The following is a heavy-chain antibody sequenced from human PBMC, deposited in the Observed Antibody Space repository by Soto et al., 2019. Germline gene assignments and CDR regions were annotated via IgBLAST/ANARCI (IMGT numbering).Heavy chain of an antibody. CDR3: ARRWGRSFDY. CDR2: IYYSGST. Sequence: QVQLQESGPGLVKPSETLSLTCTVSGGSISSYYWSWIRQPPGKGLEWIGYIYYSGSTNYKPSLKSRVTISVDTSKNQSSLKLRSVTAADTAVYYCARRWGRSFDYWGQGTLVTVSS. V-gene: IGHV4-59*08. D-gene: IGHD2-15*01. CDR1: GGSISSYY. J-gene: IGHJ4*02.